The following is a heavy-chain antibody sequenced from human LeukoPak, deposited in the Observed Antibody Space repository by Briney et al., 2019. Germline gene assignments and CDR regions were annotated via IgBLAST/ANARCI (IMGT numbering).Heavy chain of an antibody. J-gene: IGHJ3*02. CDR2: ISGSGGST. CDR1: GFTFSSYA. CDR3: ARDDSSGYYYSYSAFDI. D-gene: IGHD3-22*01. V-gene: IGHV3-23*01. Sequence: GGSLRLSCAASGFTFSSYAMSWVRQAPGKGLEWVSAISGSGGSTYYADSVKGRFTISRDNSKNTLYLQMNSLRAEDTAVYYCARDDSSGYYYSYSAFDIWGQGTMVTVSS.